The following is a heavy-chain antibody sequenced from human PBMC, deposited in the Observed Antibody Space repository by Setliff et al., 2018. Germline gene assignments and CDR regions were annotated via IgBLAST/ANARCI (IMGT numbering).Heavy chain of an antibody. D-gene: IGHD2-15*01. CDR2: LIPMFGTP. CDR1: GATFSSHG. CDR3: ARSPALLGIVYLDP. V-gene: IGHV1-69*05. Sequence: SVKVSCKASGATFSSHGISWVRQAPGQGLEWMGGLIPMFGTPGYAQKFQDRVTITTDESTSTAYMELNSLTSEDTAVYYCARSPALLGIVYLDPWGQGTRVTGCS. J-gene: IGHJ5*02.